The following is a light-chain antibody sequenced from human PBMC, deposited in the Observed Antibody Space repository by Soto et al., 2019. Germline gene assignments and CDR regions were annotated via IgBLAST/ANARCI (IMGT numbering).Light chain of an antibody. V-gene: IGKV3-11*01. CDR2: DAS. J-gene: IGKJ1*01. CDR1: QSVGSY. Sequence: ETVLTQSPAILSLSPGERATLSCRASQSVGSYLAWYQQKPGQAPRLLIYDASDRATGIPARFSGGGSGTDFTLTISSLEPEDFAIYFCQQSSNWPWTLGQGTKVDIK. CDR3: QQSSNWPWT.